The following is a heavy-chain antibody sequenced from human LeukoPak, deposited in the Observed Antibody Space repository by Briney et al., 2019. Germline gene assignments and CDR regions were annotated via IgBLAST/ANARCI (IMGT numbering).Heavy chain of an antibody. CDR1: GFTFSGSG. D-gene: IGHD2-15*01. Sequence: PGGSLRLSCAASGFTFSGSGMSWVRQAPGKGLEWISSSGDSDGSTYYADSLKGRFTISTDNSKNTLYLQMNNLRAEDTAVYYWAKGGCRGTCNPLADGGRGALVTVSP. CDR2: SGDSDGST. CDR3: AKGGCRGTCNPLAD. J-gene: IGHJ4*02. V-gene: IGHV3-23*01.